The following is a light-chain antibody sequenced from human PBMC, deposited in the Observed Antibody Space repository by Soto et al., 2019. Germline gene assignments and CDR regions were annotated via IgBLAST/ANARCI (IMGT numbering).Light chain of an antibody. CDR3: QQSHSTPIT. CDR2: AAS. J-gene: IGKJ5*01. CDR1: QSISSY. V-gene: IGKV1-39*01. Sequence: DIQMTQSPSSLSASVGDGVTFTCRASQSISSYLNWYQQTPGKAPKFLIYAASNLQGGVPSRFSGSGSGTDFTLTISSLQPEDFATYYCQQSHSTPITFGQGTRLEI.